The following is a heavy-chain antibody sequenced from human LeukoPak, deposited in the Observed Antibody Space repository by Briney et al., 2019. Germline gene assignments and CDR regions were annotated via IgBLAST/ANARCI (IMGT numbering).Heavy chain of an antibody. J-gene: IGHJ4*02. Sequence: ASVKVSCKASGYTFTDYYMHWVRQAPGQGLEWMGRINPNTGGTYYAQKFQGRVTMTRDTSTSTVYMELSSLRSEDTAVYYCARDLTDYYDSSGYYDYWGQGTLVTVSS. CDR3: ARDLTDYYDSSGYYDY. D-gene: IGHD3-22*01. V-gene: IGHV1-2*06. CDR1: GYTFTDYY. CDR2: INPNTGGT.